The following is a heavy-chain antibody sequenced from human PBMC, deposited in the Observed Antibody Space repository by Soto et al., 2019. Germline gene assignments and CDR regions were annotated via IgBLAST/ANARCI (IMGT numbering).Heavy chain of an antibody. V-gene: IGHV4-4*07. Sequence: PSETLSLTCTFSCGAITAYYWSWIRQPVGEGLQWIGRVYSTGSTNYNPSLRSRVTMSVDTSQNQFFLRLSSVTAADTAVHYCARDEYYDSNNWFDHWGQGILVTVSS. CDR1: CGAITAYY. CDR3: ARDEYYDSNNWFDH. CDR2: VYSTGST. D-gene: IGHD3-22*01. J-gene: IGHJ5*02.